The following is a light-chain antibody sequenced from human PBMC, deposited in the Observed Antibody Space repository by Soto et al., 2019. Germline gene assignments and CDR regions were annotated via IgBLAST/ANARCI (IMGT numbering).Light chain of an antibody. V-gene: IGKV1-5*03. CDR3: EQYNSYSPWT. CDR1: QSVGGW. CDR2: KAS. J-gene: IGKJ1*01. Sequence: DIQLTQSPSTLSASVGDRVTITCRASQSVGGWLAWYQQKPGKAPNLLIYKASSIKSGVPPRFSGSGSGTEFTLTISSLQPDDAATYYGEQYNSYSPWTVGQGTKVEI.